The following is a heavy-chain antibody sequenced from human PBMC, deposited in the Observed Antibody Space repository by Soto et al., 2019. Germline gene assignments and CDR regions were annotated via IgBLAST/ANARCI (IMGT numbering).Heavy chain of an antibody. Sequence: QLQLQESGPGLVKPSETLSLTCTVSGGSISSSSYYWGWIRQPPGKGLECIGSIYYSGSPYYNPALKSRVTISADTSKTRVSRKLSAVTAADTALYYCASHLGTGTHRGYFDYWGQGTLVTVSS. D-gene: IGHD1-1*01. CDR1: GGSISSSSYY. CDR3: ASHLGTGTHRGYFDY. J-gene: IGHJ4*02. V-gene: IGHV4-39*01. CDR2: IYYSGSP.